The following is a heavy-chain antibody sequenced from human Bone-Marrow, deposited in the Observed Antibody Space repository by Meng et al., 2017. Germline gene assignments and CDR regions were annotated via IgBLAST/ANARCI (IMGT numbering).Heavy chain of an antibody. CDR3: GRDQGRELINH. J-gene: IGHJ4*02. CDR2: VYHRGNT. D-gene: IGHD1-7*01. CDR1: GDSSSSDIW. Sequence: QVQLQESGPGLVKPSGTLYLTCTVSGDSSSSDIWWSWVRQPTGKGLEWIGEVYHRGNTNYNPSLKSRVDISVDKSKNQFYLSLFSVTAADTAVYYCGRDQGRELINHWGQGTLVTVSS. V-gene: IGHV4-4*02.